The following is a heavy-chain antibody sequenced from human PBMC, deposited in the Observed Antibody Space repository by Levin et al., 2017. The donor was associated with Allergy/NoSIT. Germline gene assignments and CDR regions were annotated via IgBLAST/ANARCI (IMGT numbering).Heavy chain of an antibody. CDR1: GFTFSKVW. J-gene: IGHJ4*02. CDR3: TVVMGGYCTTTRCYRDF. CDR2: IKSKAAGGTT. Sequence: PGESLKISCAASGFTFSKVWMSWVRQAPGKGLEWVGRIKSKAAGGTTDYAGPVKGRFTISRDDSKNTLYLQMNDLETEDTAVYYCTVVMGGYCTTTRCYRDFWGQGTLVTVSS. V-gene: IGHV3-15*01. D-gene: IGHD2-2*01.